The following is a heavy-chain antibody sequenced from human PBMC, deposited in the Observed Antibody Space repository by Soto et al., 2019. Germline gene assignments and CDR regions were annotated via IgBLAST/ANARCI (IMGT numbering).Heavy chain of an antibody. CDR2: IIPLFRTP. CDR3: ARDNCRPQLGGNYYYITDV. J-gene: IGHJ6*02. Sequence: QVQVVQSGAEVKEPGSSVKVSCQASGGTFSSSALSWVRQAPGQGLEWMGGIIPLFRTPDYAQKFQGRVTITADESTSTAYMELSSLRSEDTAIYYCARDNCRPQLGGNYYYITDVWGQGTTITVSS. CDR1: GGTFSSSA. V-gene: IGHV1-69*12. D-gene: IGHD1-20*01.